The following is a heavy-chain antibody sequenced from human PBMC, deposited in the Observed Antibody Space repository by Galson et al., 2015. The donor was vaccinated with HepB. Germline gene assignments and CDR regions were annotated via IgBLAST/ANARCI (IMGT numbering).Heavy chain of an antibody. CDR1: GFTFSVYW. CDR3: ISSWYTFDY. J-gene: IGHJ4*02. CDR2: IDNEGTST. Sequence: SLRLSCAASGFTFSVYWMHWVRQAPGKGLEWVARIDNEGTSTHYADSVRGRFTITRDNAKNTLYLQMNSLRAEDTAVYYCISSWYTFDYWGQGSLVTVSS. D-gene: IGHD6-13*01. V-gene: IGHV3-74*01.